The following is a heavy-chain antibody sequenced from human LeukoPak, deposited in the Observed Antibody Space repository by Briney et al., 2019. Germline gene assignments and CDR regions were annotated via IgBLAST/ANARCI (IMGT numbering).Heavy chain of an antibody. D-gene: IGHD4-17*01. CDR2: INHSGST. CDR3: ARVRATVTTVFDY. Sequence: SETLSLTCAVYGGSFSSYYWSWTRQPPGKGLEWIGEINHSGSTNYNPSLKSRVTISVDTSKNQFSLKLSSVTAADTAVYYCARVRATVTTVFDYWGQGTLVTVSS. CDR1: GGSFSSYY. V-gene: IGHV4-34*01. J-gene: IGHJ4*02.